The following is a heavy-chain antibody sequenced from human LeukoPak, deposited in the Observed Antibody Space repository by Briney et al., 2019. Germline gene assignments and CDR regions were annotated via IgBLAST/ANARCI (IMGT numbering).Heavy chain of an antibody. J-gene: IGHJ6*04. V-gene: IGHV3-7*01. Sequence: PGGSLRLSCAASGFTVSSNYMTWVRQAPGKGLEWVANINQDGTEKYYVDSVKGRFTISRDNAKNSLYLQMNSLRAEDTAVYYCAELGMIGGVWGKGTTVTISS. CDR2: INQDGTEK. D-gene: IGHD3-10*02. CDR3: AELGMIGGV. CDR1: GFTVSSNY.